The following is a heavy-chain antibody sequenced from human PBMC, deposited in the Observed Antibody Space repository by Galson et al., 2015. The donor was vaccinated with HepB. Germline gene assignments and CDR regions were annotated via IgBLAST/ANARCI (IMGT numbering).Heavy chain of an antibody. CDR1: GDSVSSNSAA. V-gene: IGHV6-1*01. CDR3: ARGYSSGWYLGYYGMDV. Sequence: CAISGDSVSSNSAAWNWIRQSPSSGLEWLGRTYYRSKWYNDYAVSVKSRITINPDTSKNQFSLQLNSVTPEDTAVYYCARGYSSGWYLGYYGMDVWDQGTTVTVSS. CDR2: TYYRSKWYN. D-gene: IGHD6-19*01. J-gene: IGHJ6*02.